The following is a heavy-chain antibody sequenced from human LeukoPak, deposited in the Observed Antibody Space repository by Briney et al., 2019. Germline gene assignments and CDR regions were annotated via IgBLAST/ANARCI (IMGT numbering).Heavy chain of an antibody. D-gene: IGHD2-15*01. CDR2: IYYSGST. CDR1: GCSISSGGYY. V-gene: IGHV4-61*08. Sequence: SETLSLTCTVCGCSISSGGYYWGWIPQHPGKGLDWIGYIYYSGSTNYNPSLKSRVTISVDTSKNQFSLKLSSVTAADTAVYYCVFAGYCSGGSCYYGMDVWGQGTTVTVSS. J-gene: IGHJ6*02. CDR3: VFAGYCSGGSCYYGMDV.